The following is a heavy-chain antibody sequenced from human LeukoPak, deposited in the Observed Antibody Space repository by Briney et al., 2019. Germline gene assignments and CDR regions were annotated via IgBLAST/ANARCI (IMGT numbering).Heavy chain of an antibody. CDR3: ARDSVVPAARIAFDI. CDR1: GYTLTELS. J-gene: IGHJ3*02. CDR2: FDPEDGET. Sequence: ASVKVSCKVSGYTLTELSMHWVRQAPGKGLEWMGGFDPEDGETIYAQKFQGRVTMTEDTSTDTAYMELSSLRSDDTAVYYCARDSVVPAARIAFDIWGQGTMVTVSS. V-gene: IGHV1-24*01. D-gene: IGHD2-2*01.